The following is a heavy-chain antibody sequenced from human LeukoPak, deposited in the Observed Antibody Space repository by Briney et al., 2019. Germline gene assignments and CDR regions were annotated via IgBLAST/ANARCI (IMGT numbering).Heavy chain of an antibody. D-gene: IGHD3-22*01. J-gene: IGHJ3*02. CDR2: IYYSGST. CDR1: GGSISSGDYY. V-gene: IGHV4-30-4*08. CDR3: AREAPMIVDDAFDI. Sequence: SQTLSLTCTVSGGSISSGDYYWSWIRQPPGKGLEWIGYIYYSGSTYYNPSLKSRVTISVDTSKNQFSLKLSSVTAADTAVYYCAREAPMIVDDAFDIWGQGTMVTVSS.